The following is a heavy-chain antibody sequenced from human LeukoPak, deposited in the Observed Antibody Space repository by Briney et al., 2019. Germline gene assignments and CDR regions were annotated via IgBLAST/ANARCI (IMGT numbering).Heavy chain of an antibody. Sequence: GGSLRLSCAASGFTFSSYGMHWVRQAPGKGLEWVAVIWYDGSNIYYADSVKGRFTISRDNSKNTLYLQMNSLRAEDTAVYYCARDTGITMIVVVPTDAFDIWGQGTMVTVSS. D-gene: IGHD3-22*01. J-gene: IGHJ3*02. V-gene: IGHV3-33*01. CDR1: GFTFSSYG. CDR3: ARDTGITMIVVVPTDAFDI. CDR2: IWYDGSNI.